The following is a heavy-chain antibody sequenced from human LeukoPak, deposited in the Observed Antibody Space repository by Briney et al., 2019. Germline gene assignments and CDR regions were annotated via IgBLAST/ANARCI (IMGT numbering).Heavy chain of an antibody. J-gene: IGHJ4*02. Sequence: GGSLRLSCAASGFTFSTCAMSWVRQAPGKGLEWVSDIGGSGGRTYYADSVKGRFTISRDNSKNTLFLQMNSLRAEDTAVYYCAKASNYGSGSYYPRGVDYWGQGTLVTVSS. CDR3: AKASNYGSGSYYPRGVDY. CDR2: IGGSGGRT. D-gene: IGHD3-10*01. CDR1: GFTFSTCA. V-gene: IGHV3-23*01.